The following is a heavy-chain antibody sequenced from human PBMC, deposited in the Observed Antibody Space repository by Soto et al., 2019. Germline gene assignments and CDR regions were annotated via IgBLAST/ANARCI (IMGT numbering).Heavy chain of an antibody. CDR1: GGTFSSYA. Sequence: QVQLVQSGAEVKKPGSSVKVSCKASGGTFSSYAISWVRQAPGQGLEGMGGIIPIFGTANYAQKFQGRVTITADESTSTAYMELSSLRSEDTAVYYCARMLTMVRGVIGWFDPWGQGTLVTVSS. V-gene: IGHV1-69*12. D-gene: IGHD3-10*01. J-gene: IGHJ5*02. CDR3: ARMLTMVRGVIGWFDP. CDR2: IIPIFGTA.